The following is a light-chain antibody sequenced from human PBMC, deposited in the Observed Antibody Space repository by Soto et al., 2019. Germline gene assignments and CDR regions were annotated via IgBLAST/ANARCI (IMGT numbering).Light chain of an antibody. CDR3: QQYGTSEII. CDR2: DTS. J-gene: IGKJ5*01. CDR1: QSLANSF. Sequence: DTVLTQSPGTLSLSPGERATLSCRASQSLANSFIAWYQQKPGQAPRLLIYDTSSRASGIPDRFSGSGSGTDFTLTISRLETEDFAVFYCQQYGTSEIIFGQGTRLEI. V-gene: IGKV3-20*01.